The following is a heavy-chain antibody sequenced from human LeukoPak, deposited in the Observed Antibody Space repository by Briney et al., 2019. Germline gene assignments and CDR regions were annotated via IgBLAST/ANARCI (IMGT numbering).Heavy chain of an antibody. D-gene: IGHD3-22*01. Sequence: ETLSLTCTVSGYSISSGYYWGWIRQPPGKGLEWVGRIKSKTDGGTTDYAAPVKGRFTISRDDSKNTLYLQMNSLKTEDTAVYYCTTDWYYYDSSGYSVFDYWGQGTLVTVSS. CDR2: IKSKTDGGTT. CDR3: TTDWYYYDSSGYSVFDY. J-gene: IGHJ4*02. CDR1: GYSISSGYY. V-gene: IGHV3-15*01.